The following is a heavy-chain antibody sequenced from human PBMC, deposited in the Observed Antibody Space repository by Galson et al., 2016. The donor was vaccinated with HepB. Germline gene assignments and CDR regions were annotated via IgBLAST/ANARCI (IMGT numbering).Heavy chain of an antibody. CDR2: IYHRSKWYN. CDR1: GDSVSSNSAA. D-gene: IGHD2-2*02. V-gene: IGHV6-1*01. J-gene: IGHJ6*02. Sequence: CAISGDSVSSNSAAWNWIRQSPSRGLEWLGRIYHRSKWYNDYAVSVKSRITINVDTSKNQFSLHLNSVTPEDTAVYYCARHRVYRPGLRGMDVWGQGTTVSVSS. CDR3: ARHRVYRPGLRGMDV.